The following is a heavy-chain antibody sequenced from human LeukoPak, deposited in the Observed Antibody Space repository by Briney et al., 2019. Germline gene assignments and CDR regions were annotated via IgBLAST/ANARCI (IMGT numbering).Heavy chain of an antibody. CDR1: GFTFSTYA. CDR2: ISGSGDST. CDR3: GRAVTNAFDI. J-gene: IGHJ3*02. D-gene: IGHD4-17*01. V-gene: IGHV3-23*01. Sequence: GGSLRLSCAASGFTFSTYAVNWVRQAPGKGLEWVSTISGSGDSTYYADSVKGRFTISRDNSKDTLYLQMNSLRAEDTAVYYCGRAVTNAFDIWGQGTMVTVSS.